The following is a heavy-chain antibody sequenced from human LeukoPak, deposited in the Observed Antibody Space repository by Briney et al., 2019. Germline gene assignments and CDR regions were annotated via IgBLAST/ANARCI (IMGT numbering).Heavy chain of an antibody. CDR3: VRRGAGDTFDI. J-gene: IGHJ3*02. Sequence: PGRSLRLSCAASEFTFSSYAMHWVRQAPGKGLEWVAVIWYDGSNREYVDSVKGRFTISRDNSKNTLYLQLNRLRAEDTAVYYCVRRGAGDTFDIWGQGTMVTVSS. V-gene: IGHV3-33*08. CDR1: EFTFSSYA. D-gene: IGHD6-13*01. CDR2: IWYDGSNR.